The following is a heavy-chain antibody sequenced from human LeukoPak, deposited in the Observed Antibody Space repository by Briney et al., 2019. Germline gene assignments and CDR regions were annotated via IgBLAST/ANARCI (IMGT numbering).Heavy chain of an antibody. CDR3: ARGGIPHYSDNTGYFFGQF. V-gene: IGHV3-48*04. CDR1: GFSFSTHS. Sequence: PGWSLRLSCAPSGFSFSTHSMTWVRLAPGKGLEWLSFISICGSSRHYAASVKGRFTISRDNAENSVYLQMNSLRTEDTAVYYCARGGIPHYSDNTGYFFGQFWGQGTRVTVSS. J-gene: IGHJ4*02. CDR2: ISICGSSR. D-gene: IGHD3-22*01.